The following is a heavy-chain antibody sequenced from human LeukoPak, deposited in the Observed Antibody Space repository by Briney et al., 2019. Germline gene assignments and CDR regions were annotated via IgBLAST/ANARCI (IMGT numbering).Heavy chain of an antibody. CDR1: GGSISSSTYY. CDR3: ARDIAAAAGRFDP. V-gene: IGHV4-61*01. Sequence: SETLSLTCTVSGGSISSSTYYWGWIRQPPGKGLEWIGYIYYSGSTNYNPSLKSRVTISVDTSKNQFSLKLSSVTAADTAVYYCARDIAAAAGRFDPWGQGTLVTVSS. CDR2: IYYSGST. J-gene: IGHJ5*02. D-gene: IGHD6-13*01.